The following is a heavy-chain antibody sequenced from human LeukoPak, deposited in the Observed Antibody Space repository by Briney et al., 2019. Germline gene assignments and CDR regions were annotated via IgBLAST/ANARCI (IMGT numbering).Heavy chain of an antibody. Sequence: GGSLRLSCAASGFTFSSYGMHWVRQAPGKGLEWVAVIWYDGSNQYYADSVKGRFTISRDNSKNTLYLQMSSLRAEDTAVYYCAKPPEVGATVAYFDYWGQGTLVTVSS. CDR1: GFTFSSYG. CDR2: IWYDGSNQ. CDR3: AKPPEVGATVAYFDY. J-gene: IGHJ4*02. D-gene: IGHD1-26*01. V-gene: IGHV3-30*02.